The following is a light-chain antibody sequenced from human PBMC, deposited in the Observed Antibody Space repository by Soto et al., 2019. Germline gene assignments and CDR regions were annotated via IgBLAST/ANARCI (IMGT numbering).Light chain of an antibody. CDR2: AAS. J-gene: IGKJ4*01. V-gene: IGKV1-12*01. CDR3: PHANCLPIP. CDR1: QDIGSW. Sequence: SPAAVSSKVRYPVTITCRASQDIGSWLAWFQQKPGRAPKLLIYAASSLQSGVPSRFSGSGSGADFTLTISSLQPEDFTSYYSPHANCLPIPSGGGT.